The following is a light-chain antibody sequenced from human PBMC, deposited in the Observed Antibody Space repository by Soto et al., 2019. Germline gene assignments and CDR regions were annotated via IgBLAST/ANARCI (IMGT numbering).Light chain of an antibody. CDR3: NSYAATTWV. J-gene: IGLJ3*02. V-gene: IGLV2-14*01. Sequence: QSVLTQPASVSGSPGQSITISCTGTSRDVGNYGYVSWYQHHPGKAPKLLIYEVFNRPSGVSNRFSGSKSGNTASLTISGLQAEDEAHYYCNSYAATTWVFGGGTKLTVL. CDR2: EVF. CDR1: SRDVGNYGY.